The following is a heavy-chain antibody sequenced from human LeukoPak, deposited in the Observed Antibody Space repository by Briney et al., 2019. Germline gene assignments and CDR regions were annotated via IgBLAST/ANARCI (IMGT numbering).Heavy chain of an antibody. CDR2: INPNSGGT. V-gene: IGHV1-2*02. CDR3: ASRDASAYDFWSGSVDY. D-gene: IGHD3-3*01. Sequence: ASVTDSCKASGYTFTGYYMHWVRQAPGQGLEWMGWINPNSGGTNYAQKFQGRVTTTRDTSISTAYMELSRLRSDDTAVYYCASRDASAYDFWSGSVDYWGQGTLVTVSS. CDR1: GYTFTGYY. J-gene: IGHJ4*02.